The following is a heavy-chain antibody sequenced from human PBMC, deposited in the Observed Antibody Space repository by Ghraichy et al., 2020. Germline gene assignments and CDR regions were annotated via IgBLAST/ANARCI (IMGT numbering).Heavy chain of an antibody. J-gene: IGHJ4*02. CDR1: AFTFSSYD. Sequence: GGSLRLSCAASAFTFSSYDMHWVRQATGKGLEWVSAIGTAGDTYYPGSVKGRFTISRENAKNSLYLQMNSLRAGDTAVYYCARGGGSGSYFMSPDYWGQGTLVTVSS. D-gene: IGHD3-10*01. V-gene: IGHV3-13*04. CDR2: IGTAGDT. CDR3: ARGGGSGSYFMSPDY.